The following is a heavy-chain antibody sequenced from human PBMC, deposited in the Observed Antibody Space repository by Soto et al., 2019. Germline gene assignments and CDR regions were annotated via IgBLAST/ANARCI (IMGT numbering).Heavy chain of an antibody. CDR3: TSLSGYSYGYGFDY. CDR1: GFTFSGSA. CDR2: IRSKANSYAT. D-gene: IGHD5-18*01. J-gene: IGHJ4*02. Sequence: EVQLVESGGGLVQPGGSLKLSCAASGFTFSGSAMHWVRQASGKGLEWVGRIRSKANSYATAYAASVKGRFTISRDDSKNTAYLHMTSLKAEDTAVYYCTSLSGYSYGYGFDYWGQGTLVTVSS. V-gene: IGHV3-73*02.